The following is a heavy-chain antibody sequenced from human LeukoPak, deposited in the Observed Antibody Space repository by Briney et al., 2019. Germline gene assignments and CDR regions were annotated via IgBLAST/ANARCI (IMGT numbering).Heavy chain of an antibody. J-gene: IGHJ6*03. CDR1: GGSFSGYY. CDR2: INHSGST. Sequence: SETLSLTCAVYGGSFSGYYWSWIRQPPGKGLEWIGEINHSGSTNYNPSLKSRVTISVDTSKNQFSLKLSSVTAADTAVYYCARGDIVVVPAAIGPFPYYHYMDVWGKGTTVTASS. CDR3: ARGDIVVVPAAIGPFPYYHYMDV. D-gene: IGHD2-2*01. V-gene: IGHV4-34*01.